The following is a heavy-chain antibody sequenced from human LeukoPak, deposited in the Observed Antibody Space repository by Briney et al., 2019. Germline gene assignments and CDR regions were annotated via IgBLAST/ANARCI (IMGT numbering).Heavy chain of an antibody. D-gene: IGHD5-18*01. V-gene: IGHV3-30*07. J-gene: IGHJ4*02. CDR3: AKDGRSSGYSYGYDY. CDR2: ISYDGSNK. Sequence: GGSLRLSCAASGFTFSSYAMHWVRQAPGKGLEWVAVISYDGSNKYYADSVKGRFTISRDNSKNTLYLQMNSLRAEDTAVYYCAKDGRSSGYSYGYDYWGQGTLVTVSS. CDR1: GFTFSSYA.